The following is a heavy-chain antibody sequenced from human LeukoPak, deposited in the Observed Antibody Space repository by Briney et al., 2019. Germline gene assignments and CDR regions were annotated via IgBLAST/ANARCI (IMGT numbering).Heavy chain of an antibody. CDR1: GGSINSNNW. Sequence: PSGTLSLTCAVSGGSINSNNWWSWVRQPPGKGLEWIGEINHSGSTNYNPSLKSRVTISVDTSKNQFSLKLSSVTAADTAVYYCARGSGWYTSVYYWGQGTLVTVSS. D-gene: IGHD6-19*01. J-gene: IGHJ4*02. CDR3: ARGSGWYTSVYY. CDR2: INHSGST. V-gene: IGHV4-4*02.